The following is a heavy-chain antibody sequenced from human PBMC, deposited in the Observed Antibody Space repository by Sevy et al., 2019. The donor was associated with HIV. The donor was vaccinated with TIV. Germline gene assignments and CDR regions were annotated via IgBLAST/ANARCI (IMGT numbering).Heavy chain of an antibody. CDR2: MSPKTGNT. CDR1: GDTFTTYD. CDR3: ASGGNGDFWSYEYYYYGMDV. D-gene: IGHD3-3*01. Sequence: ASVKVSCKASGDTFTTYDINWVRQAPGQGLEWMGWMSPKTGNTGYAQKFQGRVTMTRDTSISTAYMVLSSLRSEDTVVYYCASGGNGDFWSYEYYYYGMDVWGQGTTVTVSS. J-gene: IGHJ6*02. V-gene: IGHV1-8*02.